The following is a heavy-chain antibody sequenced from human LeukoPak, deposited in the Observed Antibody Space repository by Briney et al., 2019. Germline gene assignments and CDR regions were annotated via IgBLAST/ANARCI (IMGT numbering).Heavy chain of an antibody. CDR2: ISSSSNTM. J-gene: IGHJ4*02. Sequence: GGSLRLSCASSGFTFSSYEMNWVRQAPGKGLEWVSYISSSSNTMYYADSVKGRFTISRDNAKNSLYLQMNSLRDEDTAVYYCARAFAYWGQGTLVAVSS. CDR3: ARAFAY. CDR1: GFTFSSYE. V-gene: IGHV3-48*03.